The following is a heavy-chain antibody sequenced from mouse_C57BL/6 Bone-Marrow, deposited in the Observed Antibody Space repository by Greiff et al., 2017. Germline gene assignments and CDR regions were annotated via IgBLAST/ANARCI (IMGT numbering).Heavy chain of an antibody. V-gene: IGHV1-62-2*01. D-gene: IGHD1-1*01. Sequence: QVQLQQSGAELVKPGASVKLSCKASGYTFTECTIHWVKQRSGQGLEWIGWFYPGSGSIKYNEKFKDKATLSADKSSSTVYMGLSRLTSEDSAVYFCARHGTTVLPRYCYFDVWGTGTTVTISS. CDR1: GYTFTECT. J-gene: IGHJ1*03. CDR3: ARHGTTVLPRYCYFDV. CDR2: FYPGSGSI.